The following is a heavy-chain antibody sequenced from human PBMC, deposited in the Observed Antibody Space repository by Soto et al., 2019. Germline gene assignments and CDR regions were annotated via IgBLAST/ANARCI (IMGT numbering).Heavy chain of an antibody. V-gene: IGHV1-69*06. Sequence: SVKVSCKASGGTFSSYAISWVRQAPGQGLEWMGGIIPIFGTANYAQKFQGRVTITADKSTSTAYMELSSLRSEDTAVYYCARRLPISYYYDSSGYSHYYYYYGMDVWGQGTTVTVSS. CDR3: ARRLPISYYYDSSGYSHYYYYYGMDV. D-gene: IGHD3-22*01. J-gene: IGHJ6*02. CDR1: GGTFSSYA. CDR2: IIPIFGTA.